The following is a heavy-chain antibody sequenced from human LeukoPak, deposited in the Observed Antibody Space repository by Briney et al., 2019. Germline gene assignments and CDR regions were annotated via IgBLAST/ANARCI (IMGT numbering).Heavy chain of an antibody. Sequence: GGSLRLSCAASGFTVSSNYMSWVRQAPGKGLEWVSVIYSGGSTYYADSVKGRFTISRDYAKNSLYLQMNSLRAEDTAVYYCARDWTRPWGQGTLVTVSS. CDR2: IYSGGST. J-gene: IGHJ4*02. D-gene: IGHD3/OR15-3a*01. V-gene: IGHV3-53*01. CDR1: GFTVSSNY. CDR3: ARDWTRP.